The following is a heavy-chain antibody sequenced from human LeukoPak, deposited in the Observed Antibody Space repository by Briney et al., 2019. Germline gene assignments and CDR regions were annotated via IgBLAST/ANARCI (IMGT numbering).Heavy chain of an antibody. D-gene: IGHD2-15*01. J-gene: IGHJ4*02. V-gene: IGHV4-34*01. CDR1: GGSFSGYY. CDR2: INHSGST. CDR3: ARLERWPDY. Sequence: MSSETLSLTCAVYGGSFSGYYWSWIRQPPGKGLEWIGEINHSGSTNYNPSLKSRVTISVDTSKNQFSLKLSSVTAADTAVYYCARLERWPDYWGQGTLVTVSS.